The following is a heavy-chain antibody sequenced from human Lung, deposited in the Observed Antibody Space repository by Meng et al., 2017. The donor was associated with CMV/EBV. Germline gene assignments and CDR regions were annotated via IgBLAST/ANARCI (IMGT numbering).Heavy chain of an antibody. Sequence: CQASGYTFSSYDIDWVRQATGLGLEWMGWMDPNSGNTGYAQKFQGRVTFTRNTSISTVYMELSSLRSEDTAVYYCARARIAALLAFDHWGQGTLVTVSS. J-gene: IGHJ4*02. CDR3: ARARIAALLAFDH. D-gene: IGHD6-13*01. CDR1: GYTFSSYD. CDR2: MDPNSGNT. V-gene: IGHV1-8*03.